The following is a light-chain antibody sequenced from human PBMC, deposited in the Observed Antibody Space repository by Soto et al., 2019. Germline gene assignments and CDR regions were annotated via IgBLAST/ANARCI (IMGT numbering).Light chain of an antibody. CDR3: SSYTSSTSYV. CDR2: DVS. Sequence: SALTQPASVSGSAGRSIAISYTKTSSDVGGYKYVSWYQQHPGKAPKLLIYDVSNRPSGVSDRFSGSKSGNTASLTISGLQSEDEAAYYCSSYTSSTSYVFGTGTKVTVL. J-gene: IGLJ1*01. V-gene: IGLV2-14*01. CDR1: SSDVGGYKY.